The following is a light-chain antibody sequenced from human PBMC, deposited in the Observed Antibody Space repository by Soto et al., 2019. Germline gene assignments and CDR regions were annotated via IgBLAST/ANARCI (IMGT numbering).Light chain of an antibody. Sequence: QSVLTQPPSVSAAPGQKVTISCSGSSSNIGSNYVSWYQQLPGTAPKLLIYDNNKRPSGIPDRFSGSKSGTSSTLGIAGLQTGDEADYYCGTWDSSRNAVVFGGGTKVTVL. J-gene: IGLJ3*02. CDR2: DNN. CDR3: GTWDSSRNAVV. V-gene: IGLV1-51*01. CDR1: SSNIGSNY.